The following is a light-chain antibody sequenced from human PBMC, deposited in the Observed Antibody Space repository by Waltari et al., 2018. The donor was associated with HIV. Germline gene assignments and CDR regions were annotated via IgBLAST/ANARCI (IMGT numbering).Light chain of an antibody. V-gene: IGLV3-25*03. J-gene: IGLJ2*01. Sequence: EVTQQPAVSVSPGRTARITCSGDGVQKKYTYWYQQKSGQAPVLVIYKDTERPAGIPERFSGSSSGTTVTLTISGVQTEDEADYYCHSADVTGTYQAFGGGTKLTVL. CDR3: HSADVTGTYQA. CDR2: KDT. CDR1: GVQKKY.